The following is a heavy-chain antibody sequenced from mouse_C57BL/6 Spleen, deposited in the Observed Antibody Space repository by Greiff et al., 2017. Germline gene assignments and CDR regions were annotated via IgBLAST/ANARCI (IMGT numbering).Heavy chain of an antibody. D-gene: IGHD1-1*01. CDR2: IYPGDGDT. CDR3: ARVLITTGYFDV. V-gene: IGHV1-80*01. Sequence: QVQLQQSGAELVKPGASVKISCKASGYAFSSYWMNWVKQRPGKGLEWIGQIYPGDGDTNYNGKFKGKATLTADKSSSTAYMQLSSLTSEDSAVYFCARVLITTGYFDVWGTGTTVTVSS. J-gene: IGHJ1*03. CDR1: GYAFSSYW.